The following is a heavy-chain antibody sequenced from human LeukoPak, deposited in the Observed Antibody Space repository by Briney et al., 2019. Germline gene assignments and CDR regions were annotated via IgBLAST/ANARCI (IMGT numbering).Heavy chain of an antibody. CDR3: ARLYYYDSSGRGNDY. CDR2: IYYSGST. CDR1: GGSISNYY. V-gene: IGHV4-59*12. D-gene: IGHD3-22*01. Sequence: SETLSLTCTVSGGSISNYYWSWIRQPPGKGLEWIGYIYYSGSTNYNPSLKSRVTISVDTSKNQFSLKLSSVTAADTAVYYCARLYYYDSSGRGNDYWGQGTLVTVSS. J-gene: IGHJ4*02.